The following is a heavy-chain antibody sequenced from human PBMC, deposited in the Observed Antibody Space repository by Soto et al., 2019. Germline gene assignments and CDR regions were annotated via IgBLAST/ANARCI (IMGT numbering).Heavy chain of an antibody. CDR1: GGYISSYY. CDR3: ATYYYGSGSSPHFDY. J-gene: IGHJ4*02. V-gene: IGHV4-59*06. Sequence: SETLSLTCTVSGGYISSYYWSWIRQHPGKGLEWIGYIYYSGSTYYNPSLKSRVTISVDTSKNQFSLKLSSVTAADTAVYYCATYYYGSGSSPHFDYWGQGTLVTVSS. D-gene: IGHD3-10*01. CDR2: IYYSGST.